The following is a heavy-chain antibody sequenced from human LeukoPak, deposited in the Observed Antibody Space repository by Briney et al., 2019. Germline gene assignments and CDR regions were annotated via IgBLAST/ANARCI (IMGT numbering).Heavy chain of an antibody. D-gene: IGHD2/OR15-2a*01. V-gene: IGHV1-24*01. CDR3: ATVSPWHGPPYFDY. CDR1: GYTLTELS. Sequence: GASVKVSCKVSGYTLTELSMHWVRQAPGKGLEWMGGFDPEDGETIYAQKFQGRVTMTEDTSTDTAYMELSSLRSEDTAVYYCATVSPWHGPPYFDYWGQGTLVTVSS. J-gene: IGHJ4*02. CDR2: FDPEDGET.